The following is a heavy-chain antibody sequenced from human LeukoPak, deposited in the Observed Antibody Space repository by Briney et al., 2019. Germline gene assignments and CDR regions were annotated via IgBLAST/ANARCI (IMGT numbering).Heavy chain of an antibody. CDR1: GYTFTSYG. D-gene: IGHD2-15*01. J-gene: IGHJ4*02. V-gene: IGHV1-18*01. Sequence: ASVKVSCKASGYTFTSYGISWVRQAPGQGLEWMGWISVYNGNTNYAQKLQGRVTMTTDTSTSTAYMELRSLRSDDTAVYYCARDSPQPLGYCSGGSCYSADYWGQGTLVTVSS. CDR3: ARDSPQPLGYCSGGSCYSADY. CDR2: ISVYNGNT.